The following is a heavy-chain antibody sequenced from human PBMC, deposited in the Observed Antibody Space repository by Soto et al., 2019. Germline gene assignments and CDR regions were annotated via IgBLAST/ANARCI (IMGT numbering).Heavy chain of an antibody. CDR1: GFPFNTYA. CDR2: ISFDGTNT. J-gene: IGHJ3*02. V-gene: IGHV3-30-3*01. CDR3: AREGDPLAARDAFDI. Sequence: QVQLVESGGSVVQPGRSLRLSCIASGFPFNTYAIHWVRQAPGKGLEWVALISFDGTNTDYADSVRGRLTVSRDNSNNTLYLQLNSLRVEDTAVYYCAREGDPLAARDAFDIWGQGTMVTVSS. D-gene: IGHD6-6*01.